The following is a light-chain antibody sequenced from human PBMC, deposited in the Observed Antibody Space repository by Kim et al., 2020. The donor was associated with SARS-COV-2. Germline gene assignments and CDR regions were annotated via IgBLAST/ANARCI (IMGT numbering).Light chain of an antibody. CDR2: YDS. Sequence: PGKTARFTCGGNNMGRKSVHWYQQKPGQAPVLVIYYDSDRPSGIPERFSGSNSGNTATLTISRVEAGDEADYYCQVWDSSSDHPYVFGTGTKVTVL. CDR1: NMGRKS. V-gene: IGLV3-21*04. CDR3: QVWDSSSDHPYV. J-gene: IGLJ1*01.